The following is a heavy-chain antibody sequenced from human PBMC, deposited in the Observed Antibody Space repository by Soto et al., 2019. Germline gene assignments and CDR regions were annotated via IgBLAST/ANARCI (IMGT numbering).Heavy chain of an antibody. CDR2: IYWDDDK. Sequence: QITLKESGPTLVKPTQTLTLTCTFSGFSLSTSGVGVGWIRQPPGKALEWLALIYWDDDKRYSPSLKSRLTITKDTSKNQVVLTMTNMDPVDTATYYCAHRPDTPMVPGLFDYWGQGTLVTVSS. D-gene: IGHD5-18*01. J-gene: IGHJ4*02. CDR3: AHRPDTPMVPGLFDY. V-gene: IGHV2-5*02. CDR1: GFSLSTSGVG.